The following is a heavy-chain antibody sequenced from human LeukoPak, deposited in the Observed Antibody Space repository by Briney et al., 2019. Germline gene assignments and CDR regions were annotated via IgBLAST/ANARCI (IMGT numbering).Heavy chain of an antibody. CDR1: GYTFTSFD. V-gene: IGHV1-69*13. CDR2: IIPIFGTA. J-gene: IGHJ4*02. D-gene: IGHD3-22*01. Sequence: GASVKVSCEASGYTFTSFDINWVRQASGQGLEWMGGIIPIFGTANYAQKFQGRVTITADESTSTAYMELSSLRSEDTAVYYCARSHYYDSSTHIDYWGQGTLVTVSS. CDR3: ARSHYYDSSTHIDY.